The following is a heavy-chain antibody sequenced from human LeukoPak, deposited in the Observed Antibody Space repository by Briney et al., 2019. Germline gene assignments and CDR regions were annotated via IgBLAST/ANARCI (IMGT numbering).Heavy chain of an antibody. J-gene: IGHJ4*02. CDR2: VASNEYYT. CDR3: VKDLGGYYAFDY. V-gene: IGHV3-64D*06. Sequence: GGSLRLSCSASGFTFSDYNMHWVRQAPGKGLEYVSTVASNEYYTYYADSVKGRFTISRGNSKNTLYLQMSSLRAEDTGVYYCVKDLGGYYAFDYWGQGTLVTVSS. CDR1: GFTFSDYN. D-gene: IGHD2/OR15-2a*01.